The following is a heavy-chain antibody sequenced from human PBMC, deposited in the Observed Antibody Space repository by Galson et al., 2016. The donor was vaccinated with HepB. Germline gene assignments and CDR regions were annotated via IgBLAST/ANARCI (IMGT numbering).Heavy chain of an antibody. CDR1: GSSINIISFY. CDR2: VYYSGST. J-gene: IGHJ4*02. Sequence: ETLSLTCTVSGSSINIISFYWDWIRQPPGKGLEWIGSVYYSGSTNYNPSLKSRVTISEDTAKNQFSLKLNSVTAADTAVYFCARRHYSGWYNYFDFWGQGTLVTVSS. D-gene: IGHD6-19*01. V-gene: IGHV4-39*01. CDR3: ARRHYSGWYNYFDF.